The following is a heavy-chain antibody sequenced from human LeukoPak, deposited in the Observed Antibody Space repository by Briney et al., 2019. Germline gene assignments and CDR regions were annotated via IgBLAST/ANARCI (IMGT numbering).Heavy chain of an antibody. CDR2: MNPNSGNT. CDR3: ARFQQQLFMDV. Sequence: GASVTVSCKASGYTFTSYDINWVRQAPGQGLEWMGWMNPNSGNTGYAQNFQGRVTMTRNTSISTAYMELSSLRSEDTAVYYCARFQQQLFMDVWGKGTTVTVSS. J-gene: IGHJ6*03. V-gene: IGHV1-8*01. CDR1: GYTFTSYD. D-gene: IGHD6-13*01.